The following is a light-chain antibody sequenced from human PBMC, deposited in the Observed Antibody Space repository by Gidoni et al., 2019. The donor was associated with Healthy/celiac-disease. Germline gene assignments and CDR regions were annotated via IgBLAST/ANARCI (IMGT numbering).Light chain of an antibody. Sequence: EIVLTQSPATLSLSPGERATLSCRSSQSVSSYLAWYKQKPGQAPRLLIYDASKRATGIPARFSGSGSGTDFTLTISSLEPEDFAVYYCQQRSNWPRRFTFGPGTKVDIK. V-gene: IGKV3-11*01. CDR2: DAS. CDR1: QSVSSY. CDR3: QQRSNWPRRFT. J-gene: IGKJ3*01.